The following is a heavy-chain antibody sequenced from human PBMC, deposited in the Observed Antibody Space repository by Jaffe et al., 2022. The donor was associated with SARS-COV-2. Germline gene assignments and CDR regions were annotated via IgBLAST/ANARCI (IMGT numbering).Heavy chain of an antibody. Sequence: EMQLVESGGGLIQPGGSLRLSCAASGIRFRNYAMSWVRQAPGKGLEWLSGVSGSGGKRDYADSVKGRFTISRDNSRDTLFLQMNSLRAEDTAVYYCAGHSDYDIHSIDYWGQGALVTVSS. CDR3: AGHSDYDIHSIDY. CDR2: VSGSGGKR. CDR1: GIRFRNYA. V-gene: IGHV3-23*04. J-gene: IGHJ4*02. D-gene: IGHD5-12*01.